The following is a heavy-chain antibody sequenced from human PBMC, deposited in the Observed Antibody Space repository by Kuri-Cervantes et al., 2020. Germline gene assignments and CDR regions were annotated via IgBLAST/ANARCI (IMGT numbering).Heavy chain of an antibody. J-gene: IGHJ6*03. D-gene: IGHD3-10*01. Sequence: SETLSLTCAVYGGSFSGYYWSWIRQPPGKGLEWIGEINHSGSTNYNPSLKSRVTISVDTFKNQFSLKLSSVTAADTAVYYCARGRRSMVRGRNYYYMDVWGKGTTVTVSS. CDR1: GGSFSGYY. CDR3: ARGRRSMVRGRNYYYMDV. V-gene: IGHV4-34*01. CDR2: INHSGST.